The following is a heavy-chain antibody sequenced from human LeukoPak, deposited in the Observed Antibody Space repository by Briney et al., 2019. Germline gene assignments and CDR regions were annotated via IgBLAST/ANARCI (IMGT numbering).Heavy chain of an antibody. V-gene: IGHV1-2*02. CDR2: INPNSGGT. J-gene: IGHJ4*02. Sequence: ASVKVSCKASGYTFTGYYMHWVRQAPGQGLEWMGWINPNSGGTNYAQKFQGRVTITADKSTSTAYMELSSLRSEDTAVYYCARGGDGWFGELESDYWGQGTLVTVS. D-gene: IGHD3-10*01. CDR1: GYTFTGYY. CDR3: ARGGDGWFGELESDY.